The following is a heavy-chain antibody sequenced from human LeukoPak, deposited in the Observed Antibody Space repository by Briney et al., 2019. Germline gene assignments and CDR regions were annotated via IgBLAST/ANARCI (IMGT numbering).Heavy chain of an antibody. Sequence: GESLKISCKGSGYSFTSYWIGWVRQMPGKGLEWMGIFDPGDSDTRYSPSFQGQVTFSADKSIRTAYLQWSSLKASDTARYYCARHTFKEEGSYHFDHWGQGTLVTVSS. CDR2: FDPGDSDT. D-gene: IGHD2-15*01. V-gene: IGHV5-51*01. CDR3: ARHTFKEEGSYHFDH. CDR1: GYSFTSYW. J-gene: IGHJ4*02.